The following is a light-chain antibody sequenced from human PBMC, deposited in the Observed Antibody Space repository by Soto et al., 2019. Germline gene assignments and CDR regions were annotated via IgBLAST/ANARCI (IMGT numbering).Light chain of an antibody. CDR3: HKYNSAPRT. CDR1: QGIGIY. CDR2: AAS. V-gene: IGKV1-27*01. Sequence: DIQMTQSPSSLSASLGDRVTITCRAIQGIGIYLAWYQQKPGKVPKLLIYAASTLQSGVPSRFSGRGSGTDFTLTITSLQHEDVATYYCHKYNSAPRTFGQGTRVEI. J-gene: IGKJ1*01.